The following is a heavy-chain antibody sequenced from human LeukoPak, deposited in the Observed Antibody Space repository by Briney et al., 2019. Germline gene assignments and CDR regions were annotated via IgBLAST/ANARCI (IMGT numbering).Heavy chain of an antibody. Sequence: GASVKVSCKASGYTFTGYYMHWVRQAPGQGLEWMGWINPNSGGTNYAQKFQGRVTMTRDTSISTAYMELSRLRSDDTAVYYCARDLFFSNYYYYYMDVWGKGTTVTI. J-gene: IGHJ6*03. CDR1: GYTFTGYY. CDR3: ARDLFFSNYYYYYMDV. V-gene: IGHV1-2*02. CDR2: INPNSGGT. D-gene: IGHD3-3*01.